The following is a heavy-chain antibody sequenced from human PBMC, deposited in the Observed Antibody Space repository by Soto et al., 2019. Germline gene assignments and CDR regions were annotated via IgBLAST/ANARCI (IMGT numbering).Heavy chain of an antibody. Sequence: HPGGSLRLSCAASGFTFGDYAMSWVRQAPGKGLEWVGFIRSKAYGGTTEYAASVKGRFTISRDDSKSIAYLQMNSLKTEDTAVYYCTRDYYYGMDVWGQGTTVTVSS. J-gene: IGHJ6*02. V-gene: IGHV3-49*04. CDR1: GFTFGDYA. CDR2: IRSKAYGGTT. CDR3: TRDYYYGMDV.